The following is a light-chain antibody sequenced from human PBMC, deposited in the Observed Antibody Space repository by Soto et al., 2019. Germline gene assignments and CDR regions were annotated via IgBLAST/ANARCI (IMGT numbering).Light chain of an antibody. V-gene: IGKV1-5*03. Sequence: DIQMTQSPSALSASVGDRVTITCRASQTIRSWLAWYQKKPGKAPNLLIQKASTLQSGVPSRFSGSGSGTEFTLTISNLQAGDFAGCYGEQYSEVFATFGQGAKLEIK. CDR3: EQYSEVFAT. J-gene: IGKJ2*01. CDR2: KAS. CDR1: QTIRSW.